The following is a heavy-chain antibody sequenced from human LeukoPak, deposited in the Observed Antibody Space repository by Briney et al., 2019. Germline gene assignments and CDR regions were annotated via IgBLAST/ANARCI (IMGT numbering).Heavy chain of an antibody. V-gene: IGHV3-66*01. Sequence: QPGGSLRLSCAASGFTVSSNYMSWVRQAPGKGLEWVSVIYSGGSTYYADSVKGRFTISRDNSKNTLYLQMNSLRAEDTAVYYCARSTYDSSGYYFDYWGQGTLVTVSS. CDR1: GFTVSSNY. D-gene: IGHD3-22*01. J-gene: IGHJ4*02. CDR3: ARSTYDSSGYYFDY. CDR2: IYSGGST.